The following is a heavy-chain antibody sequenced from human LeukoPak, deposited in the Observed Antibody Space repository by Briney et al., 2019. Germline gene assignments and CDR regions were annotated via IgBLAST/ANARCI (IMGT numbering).Heavy chain of an antibody. J-gene: IGHJ5*02. CDR1: GFTFSSYW. V-gene: IGHV3-7*03. D-gene: IGHD6-6*01. CDR2: IKQDGSEK. Sequence: GGSLRLSCAASGFTFSSYWMSWVRQAPGKGLEWVANIKQDGSEKYYVDSVKGRFTISRDNSKNTLYLQMNSLRAEDTAVYYCAKDQNRIAARLNWFDPWGQGTLVTVSS. CDR3: AKDQNRIAARLNWFDP.